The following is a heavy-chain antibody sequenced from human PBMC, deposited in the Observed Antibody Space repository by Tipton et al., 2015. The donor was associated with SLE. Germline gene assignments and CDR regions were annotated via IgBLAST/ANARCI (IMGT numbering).Heavy chain of an antibody. V-gene: IGHV3-23*03. CDR1: GFTFDDYA. CDR2: IYSHGST. CDR3: AKHRGAVTGPLDF. Sequence: SLRLSCAASGFTFDDYAMSWVRQAPGKGLEWVSLIYSHGSTFYADSVKGRFTISRDNSKNTLYLQMNSLTIEDTAVYYCAKHRGAVTGPLDFWGQGTLVTVSS. D-gene: IGHD6-19*01. J-gene: IGHJ4*02.